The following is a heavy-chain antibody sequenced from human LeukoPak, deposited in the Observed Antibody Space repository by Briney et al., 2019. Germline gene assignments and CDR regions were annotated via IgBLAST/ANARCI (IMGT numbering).Heavy chain of an antibody. CDR1: GFTFSSYS. J-gene: IGHJ5*02. CDR3: ARVSSSWYSNYWFDP. D-gene: IGHD6-13*01. CDR2: ISSSSSYI. V-gene: IGHV3-21*01. Sequence: GGSLRLSCAASGFTFSSYSVNWVRQAPGKGLEWVSSISSSSSYIYYADSVKGRFTISRDNAKNSLYLQMNSLRAEDTAVYYCARVSSSWYSNYWFDPWGQGTLVTVSS.